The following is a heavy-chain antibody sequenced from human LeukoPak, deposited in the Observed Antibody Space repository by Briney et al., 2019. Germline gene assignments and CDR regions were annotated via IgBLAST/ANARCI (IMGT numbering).Heavy chain of an antibody. CDR1: GFTVSSNY. D-gene: IGHD3-10*01. Sequence: GGSRRLSCAASGFTVSSNYMSWVRQAPGKGREWVAVIYSGGSTYYSDSVKGRFTISRDNSKNTLYLQMNSLRAEDTAVYYCASFYGSGSYPPYGMDVWGQGTTVTVSS. CDR3: ASFYGSGSYPPYGMDV. J-gene: IGHJ6*02. CDR2: IYSGGST. V-gene: IGHV3-66*01.